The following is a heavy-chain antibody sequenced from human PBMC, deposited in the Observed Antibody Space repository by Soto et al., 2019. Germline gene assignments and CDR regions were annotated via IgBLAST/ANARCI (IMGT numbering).Heavy chain of an antibody. Sequence: QVQLVQSGAEVKKPGSSVKVSCKASGGTFSSYTISWVRQAPGQGLEWMGRIIPILGIANYAQKFQGRVTIPADKSTSTADMELSSLRSEDTAVYYCARVAGRGWFDPWGQGTLVTVSS. J-gene: IGHJ5*02. CDR3: ARVAGRGWFDP. CDR1: GGTFSSYT. D-gene: IGHD6-13*01. CDR2: IIPILGIA. V-gene: IGHV1-69*02.